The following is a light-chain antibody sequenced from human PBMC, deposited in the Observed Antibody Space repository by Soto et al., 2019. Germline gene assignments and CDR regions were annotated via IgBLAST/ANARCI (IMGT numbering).Light chain of an antibody. CDR3: SSYTSSSTRVV. CDR2: EVS. V-gene: IGLV2-14*02. Sequence: QSVLTQPASVSGSPGQSITISCTGTSSDVGSYNLVSWYQQHPGKAPKLMIYEVSNRPSGVSNRFSGSKSGNTASLTISGLQAEDEADYYCSSYTSSSTRVVFGGGTKVTVL. J-gene: IGLJ2*01. CDR1: SSDVGSYNL.